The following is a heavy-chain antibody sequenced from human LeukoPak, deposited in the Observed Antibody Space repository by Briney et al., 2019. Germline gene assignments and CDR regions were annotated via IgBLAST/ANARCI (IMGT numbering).Heavy chain of an antibody. CDR2: ISSSGSTI. CDR3: ARDLITMVRENWFDP. V-gene: IGHV3-11*01. D-gene: IGHD3-10*01. CDR1: GFTFSDYY. Sequence: PGGSLRLSCAASGFTFSDYYMSWIRQAPGKGLEWVSYISSSGSTIYYADSVKGRFTISRDNAKNSLYLQMNSLRAEDTAVYYCARDLITMVRENWFDPWGQGTLVTVSS. J-gene: IGHJ5*02.